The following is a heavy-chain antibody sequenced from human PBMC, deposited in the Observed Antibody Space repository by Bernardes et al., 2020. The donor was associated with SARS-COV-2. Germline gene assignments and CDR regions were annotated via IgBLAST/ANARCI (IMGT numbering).Heavy chain of an antibody. V-gene: IGHV3-15*01. CDR3: ATSSPKTFCSSGTCKYFDT. CDR1: GFTVNHAW. J-gene: IGHJ4*02. CDR2: IKSNFDGGTT. D-gene: IGHD2-15*01. Sequence: GSLSLSSAASGFTVNHAWMSWVRPAPGKGLECIGRIKSNFDGGTTDYAAPVKGRFTISRDDSQNTLYLQMRSLQTDDTAVYFCATSSPKTFCSSGTCKYFDTWGQGTLVTVSS.